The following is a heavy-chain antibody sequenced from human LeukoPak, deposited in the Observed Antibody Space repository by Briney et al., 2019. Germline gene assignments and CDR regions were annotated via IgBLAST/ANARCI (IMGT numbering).Heavy chain of an antibody. CDR1: GGSISSYY. CDR2: I. CDR3: ARESPSGSYCYYCYYMDL. V-gene: IGHV4-59*01. J-gene: IGHJ6*03. Sequence: SETLSLTCTVSGGSISSYYWSWIRQPPGKGLEWIGYIYNPSLKSRVTISVDSSKNQFSLKLSSVTAADTAVYYCARESPSGSYCYYCYYMDLWGKGTTVTVSS. D-gene: IGHD1-26*01.